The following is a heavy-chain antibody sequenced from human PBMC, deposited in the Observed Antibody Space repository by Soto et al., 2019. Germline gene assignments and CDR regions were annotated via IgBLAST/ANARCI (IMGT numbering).Heavy chain of an antibody. D-gene: IGHD3-10*01. CDR1: GGSISSGGYS. J-gene: IGHJ6*02. Sequence: SETLSLTCSVSGGSISSGGYSWSWIRQHPGKGLEWIGYIYSSGSTYYNPSLKSRVTISVDTSKNQFSLKLSAVTAADTAVYYCARGFGELLVHYYCYGMDGRGQGSTVTVSS. CDR3: ARGFGELLVHYYCYGMDG. CDR2: IYSSGST. V-gene: IGHV4-31*03.